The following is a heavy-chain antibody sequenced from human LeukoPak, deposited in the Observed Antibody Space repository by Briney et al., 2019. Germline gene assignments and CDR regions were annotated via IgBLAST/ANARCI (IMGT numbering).Heavy chain of an antibody. V-gene: IGHV4-59*11. CDR3: ARDPDP. CDR1: GGSISSHY. Sequence: PSETLSLTCTVSGGSISSHYWSWIRQPPGKGLEWIGYIYYSGSTNYNPSLKSRVAISVDTSKNQFSLKLSSVTAADTAVYYCARDPDPWGQGTLVTVSS. CDR2: IYYSGST. J-gene: IGHJ5*02.